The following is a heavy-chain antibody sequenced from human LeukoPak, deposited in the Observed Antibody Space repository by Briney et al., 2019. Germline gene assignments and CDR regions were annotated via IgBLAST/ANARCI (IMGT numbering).Heavy chain of an antibody. J-gene: IGHJ4*02. V-gene: IGHV3-15*01. D-gene: IGHD3-22*01. CDR1: GFTFSNVW. Sequence: GGSLRLSHAAPGFTFSNVWMHWVRQAPGKGVDWIGRIKKRIEGGTTEYAAPVKGRFTIARDDSKNTLYLQMDSLTTEDTAVYYCTTRIITASDFWGQGTLVTVSS. CDR3: TTRIITASDF. CDR2: IKKRIEGGTT.